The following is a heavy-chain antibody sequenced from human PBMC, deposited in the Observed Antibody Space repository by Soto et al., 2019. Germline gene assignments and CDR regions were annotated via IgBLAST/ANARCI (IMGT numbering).Heavy chain of an antibody. CDR1: GGSISSGGYY. Sequence: SPTRSLPCPVSGGSISSGGYYWSWIRQHPGKGLEWIGYIYYSGSTYYNPSLKSRVTVSVDTSKNQFSLKLSSVTAADTAVCYCAREYQLLPRGWFDPWGQGTLVTVSS. CDR3: AREYQLLPRGWFDP. V-gene: IGHV4-31*03. J-gene: IGHJ5*02. D-gene: IGHD2-2*01. CDR2: IYYSGST.